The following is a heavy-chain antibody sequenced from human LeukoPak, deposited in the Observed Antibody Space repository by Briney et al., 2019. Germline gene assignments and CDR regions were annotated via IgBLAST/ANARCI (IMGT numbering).Heavy chain of an antibody. J-gene: IGHJ5*02. V-gene: IGHV4-39*01. Sequence: SETMSLTCTVSGASISSSSYYWGWIREPPGKGLEWIGSIYYSGSTYYNPSLKTRVTISVDTSKNQFSLKLSSVPAADTAVYYCARRLGYCSSTSCYSNWFDPWGQGTLVTVSS. CDR2: IYYSGST. CDR1: GASISSSSYY. CDR3: ARRLGYCSSTSCYSNWFDP. D-gene: IGHD2-2*01.